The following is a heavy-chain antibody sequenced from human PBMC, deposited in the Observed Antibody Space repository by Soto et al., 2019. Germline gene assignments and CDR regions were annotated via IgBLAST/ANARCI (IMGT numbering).Heavy chain of an antibody. V-gene: IGHV4-59*01. CDR2: IYDSGST. J-gene: IGHJ4*02. CDR3: AAAHLY. D-gene: IGHD2-15*01. Sequence: PETLSLTCTVSGGSISSYYWSWIRQPPGKGLEWIGYIYDSGSTNYNPSLKSRVTISVDTSKNQFSLRLTSVTAADTAVYYCAAAHLYWGQGTPVTVSS. CDR1: GGSISSYY.